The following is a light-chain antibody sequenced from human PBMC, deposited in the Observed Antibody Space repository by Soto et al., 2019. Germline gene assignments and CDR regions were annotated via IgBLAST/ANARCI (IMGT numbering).Light chain of an antibody. CDR2: AAS. CDR3: QQSYSTLHT. V-gene: IGKV1-39*01. Sequence: DIQMTQSPSSLSASVGDRVTITCRASQSISSYLNWYQQKPGKAPKLLIYAASSLQSGVPSRFSGSGSGTDVTLTISSLQPEDVATYYCQQSYSTLHTFGQGTKLDIK. CDR1: QSISSY. J-gene: IGKJ2*01.